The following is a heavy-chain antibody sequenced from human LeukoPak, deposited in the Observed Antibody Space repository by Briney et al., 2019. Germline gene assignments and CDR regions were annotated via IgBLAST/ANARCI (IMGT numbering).Heavy chain of an antibody. J-gene: IGHJ5*02. CDR1: GGSFSGYY. D-gene: IGHD5-12*01. Sequence: SETLSLTRAVYGGSFSGYYWSWIRQPPGKGLEWIGEINHSGSTNYNPSLKSRVTISVDTSKNQFSLKLSSVTAADTAVYYCARMYSGYGLPWGQGTLVTVSS. V-gene: IGHV4-34*01. CDR3: ARMYSGYGLP. CDR2: INHSGST.